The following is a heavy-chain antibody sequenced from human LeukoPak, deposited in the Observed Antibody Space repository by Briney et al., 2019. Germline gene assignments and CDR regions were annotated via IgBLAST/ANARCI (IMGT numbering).Heavy chain of an antibody. V-gene: IGHV4-39*01. J-gene: IGHJ6*02. D-gene: IGHD6-13*01. Sequence: PSETLSLTCTVSGGSISSSSYYWGWIRRPPGKGLEWIGSIYYSGSTYYNPSLKSRVTISVDTSKNQFSLKLSSVTAADTAVHYCASSYSSSWYYYYGMDVWGQGTTVTVSS. CDR3: ASSYSSSWYYYYGMDV. CDR1: GGSISSSSYY. CDR2: IYYSGST.